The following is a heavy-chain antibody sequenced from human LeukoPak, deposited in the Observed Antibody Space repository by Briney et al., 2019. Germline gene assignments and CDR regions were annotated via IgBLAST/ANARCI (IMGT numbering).Heavy chain of an antibody. D-gene: IGHD4-17*01. CDR2: IIPIFGTA. V-gene: IGHV1-69*05. Sequence: SVKVSCKASGGTFSSYAISWVRQAPGQGLEWMGGIIPIFGTANYAQKFQGRVTITTDESTSTAYMELSSLRSEDTAVYYCARDDYGDYRYYYYMDVWGKGTTVTVPS. CDR3: ARDDYGDYRYYYYMDV. J-gene: IGHJ6*03. CDR1: GGTFSSYA.